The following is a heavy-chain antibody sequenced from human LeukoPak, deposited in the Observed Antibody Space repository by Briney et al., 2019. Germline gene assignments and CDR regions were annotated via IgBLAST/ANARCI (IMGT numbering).Heavy chain of an antibody. D-gene: IGHD2-15*01. V-gene: IGHV4-59*01. Sequence: SETLSLTCTVSGVSISSYYWSWIRQPPGKGLEWIGYLYYSGNTNYNPSLKSRVTISVDTSKNQFSLKLSSVTAADTAVYYCARAGGGYSFNYRGQGTLVTVSS. CDR3: ARAGGGYSFNY. J-gene: IGHJ4*02. CDR2: LYYSGNT. CDR1: GVSISSYY.